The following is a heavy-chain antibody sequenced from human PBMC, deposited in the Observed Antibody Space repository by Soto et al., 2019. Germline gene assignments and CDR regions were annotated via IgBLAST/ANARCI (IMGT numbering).Heavy chain of an antibody. CDR3: ARVNYDFWSGYRPRPNFDY. CDR1: GYTFTSYG. V-gene: IGHV1-18*01. Sequence: QVQLVQSGAEVKKPGASVKVSCKASGYTFTSYGISWVRQAPGQGLEWMGWISAYNGNTNYAQKLQGRVTMTTDTPTSTAYMELRSLRSDDTAVYYCARVNYDFWSGYRPRPNFDYWGQGTLVTVSS. CDR2: ISAYNGNT. D-gene: IGHD3-3*01. J-gene: IGHJ4*02.